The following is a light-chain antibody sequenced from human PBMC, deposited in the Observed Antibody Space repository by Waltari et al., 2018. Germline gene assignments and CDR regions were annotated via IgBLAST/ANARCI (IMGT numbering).Light chain of an antibody. CDR1: QRVAVN. V-gene: IGKV3-15*01. J-gene: IGKJ4*01. Sequence: EIVMTQSPTTLSVSPGDTVTLSCRASQRVAVNLAWYQQKPGQPPRLFIYGPSTRATGVPARFSGSGSGTEFTLTISSLQSEDFAVYYCQQYNNWPLTFGGGTKVEIK. CDR3: QQYNNWPLT. CDR2: GPS.